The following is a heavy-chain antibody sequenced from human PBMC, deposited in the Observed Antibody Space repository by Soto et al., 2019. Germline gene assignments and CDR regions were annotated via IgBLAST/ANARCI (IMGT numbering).Heavy chain of an antibody. J-gene: IGHJ4*02. CDR2: ISSSSSTI. CDR1: GFTFSNYA. V-gene: IGHV3-48*01. D-gene: IGHD6-13*01. Sequence: GGSLRLSCAASGFTFSNYAMSWFRQAPGKGLEWVSYISSSSSTIYYADSVKGRFTISRDNAQNSLYLQMNSLRAEDTAVYYCAKDGGYYSSSWPFYWGQGPLVTFSS. CDR3: AKDGGYYSSSWPFY.